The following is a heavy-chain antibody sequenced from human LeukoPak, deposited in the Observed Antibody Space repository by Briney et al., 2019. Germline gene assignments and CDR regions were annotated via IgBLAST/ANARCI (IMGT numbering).Heavy chain of an antibody. Sequence: SETLSLTCSVSGGSISTYYYSWLRQPPGKELEWIGYVYYSGNTNYNPSLKSRVTISLDTSKNHLSLKMTSVTVADTAMYYCASGPESYYFDYWGQGALVTVSS. CDR1: GGSISTYY. V-gene: IGHV4-59*01. J-gene: IGHJ4*02. CDR3: ASGPESYYFDY. CDR2: VYYSGNT.